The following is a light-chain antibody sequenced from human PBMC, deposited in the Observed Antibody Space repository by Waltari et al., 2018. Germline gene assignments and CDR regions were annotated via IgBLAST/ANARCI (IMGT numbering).Light chain of an antibody. CDR3: QKNEALPAT. CDR2: ASS. V-gene: IGKV3-20*01. Sequence: EIVSTQSPATLSLSPGERAPLSCRASQSIGKYLIWYQQKPGQAPRLRIYASSIRATGIPDRFSGSGSRTDFSLTISSLEPEDFAVYYCQKNEALPATFGQGTKVEIK. CDR1: QSIGKY. J-gene: IGKJ1*01.